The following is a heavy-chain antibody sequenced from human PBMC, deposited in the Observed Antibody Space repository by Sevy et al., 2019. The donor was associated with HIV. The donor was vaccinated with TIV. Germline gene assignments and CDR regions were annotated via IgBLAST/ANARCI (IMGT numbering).Heavy chain of an antibody. Sequence: ASVKVSCKAPGDTLTNNYMHWVRQAPGQGLEWMGIIDPSGGNTSYAQTFQGRVTMTRDTSTSTLYMDLSSLRSEDTAVYYCVRADPAQHFDSWGQGTLVTVSS. V-gene: IGHV1-46*01. J-gene: IGHJ4*02. CDR3: VRADPAQHFDS. CDR2: IDPSGGNT. CDR1: GDTLTNNY.